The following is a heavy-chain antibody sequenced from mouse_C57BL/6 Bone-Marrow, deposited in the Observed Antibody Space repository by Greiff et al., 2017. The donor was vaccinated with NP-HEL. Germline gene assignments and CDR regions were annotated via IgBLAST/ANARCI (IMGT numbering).Heavy chain of an antibody. CDR1: GFTFSNYW. CDR3: TGYYYGSSCYYYAMDY. CDR2: IRLKSDNYAT. J-gene: IGHJ4*01. V-gene: IGHV6-3*01. D-gene: IGHD1-1*01. Sequence: EVKVEESGGGLVQPGGSMKLSCVASGFTFSNYWMTWVRQSPEKGLEWVAQIRLKSDNYATHYAASVKGRFTISRDDSKSSVKLQMNNIRAEETGIYYCTGYYYGSSCYYYAMDYWGQGTSVTVSS.